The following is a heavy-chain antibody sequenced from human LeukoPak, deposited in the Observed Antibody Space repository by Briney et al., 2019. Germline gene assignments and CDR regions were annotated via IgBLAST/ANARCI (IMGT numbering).Heavy chain of an antibody. Sequence: GRSLRLSCAASGFTFDDYAMHWVQQAPGKGLEWVSGINWNSDGIGYAHSVKGRFTISRDNAENSLYLQMNSLRAEDTALYFCAKSRLVDYNFYYMDVWGKGTTVTVSS. V-gene: IGHV3-9*01. CDR3: AKSRLVDYNFYYMDV. J-gene: IGHJ6*03. D-gene: IGHD2-8*02. CDR1: GFTFDDYA. CDR2: INWNSDGI.